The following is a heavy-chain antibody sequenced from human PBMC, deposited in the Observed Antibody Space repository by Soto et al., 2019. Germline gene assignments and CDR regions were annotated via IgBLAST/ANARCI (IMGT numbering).Heavy chain of an antibody. V-gene: IGHV3-15*01. D-gene: IGHD5-12*01. CDR3: TTTISPDIVATHDMSV. CDR2: IKSKTDGGTT. Sequence: EVPLVESGGGLVKPGGSLRLSCAASGFTFSNAWMSWVRQAPGKGLEWVGRIKSKTDGGTTDYAAPVKGRFTISRDDSKNTLYLQMNSLKTEDTAVYYCTTTISPDIVATHDMSVWGQGTTVTVSS. CDR1: GFTFSNAW. J-gene: IGHJ6*02.